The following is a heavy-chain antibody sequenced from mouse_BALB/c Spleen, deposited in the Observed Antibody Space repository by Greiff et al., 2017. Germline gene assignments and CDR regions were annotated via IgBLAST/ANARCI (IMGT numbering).Heavy chain of an antibody. J-gene: IGHJ3*01. D-gene: IGHD1-1*01. CDR2: IDPANGNT. CDR3: AYYGSSAWFAY. V-gene: IGHV14-3*02. Sequence: EVQLQQSGAELVKPGASVKLSCTASGFNIKDPYMHWVKQRPEQGLEWIGRIDPANGNTKYDPKFQGKATITADTSSNTAYLQLSSLTSEDTAVYYCAYYGSSAWFAYWGQGTLVTVSA. CDR1: GFNIKDPY.